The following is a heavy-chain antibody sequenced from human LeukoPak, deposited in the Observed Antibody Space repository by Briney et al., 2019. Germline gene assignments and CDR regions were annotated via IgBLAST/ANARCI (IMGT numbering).Heavy chain of an antibody. CDR3: ARVVGPATPSAFNWFDP. Sequence: SETLSLTCTVSGGSISSYYWSWIRQPPGKGLEWIGYIYYSGSTNYNPSLKSRVTISVDTSKNQFSLKLSSVTAADTAVYYCARVVGPATPSAFNWFDPWGQGTLVTVSS. V-gene: IGHV4-59*01. J-gene: IGHJ5*02. CDR1: GGSISSYY. D-gene: IGHD1-26*01. CDR2: IYYSGST.